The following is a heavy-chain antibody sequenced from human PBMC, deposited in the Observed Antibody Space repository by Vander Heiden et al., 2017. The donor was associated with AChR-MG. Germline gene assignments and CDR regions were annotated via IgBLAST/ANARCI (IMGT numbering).Heavy chain of an antibody. CDR1: GFSLPTPGVG. Sequence: QITLKESGPTLVNPTQTLTLNCSFSGFSLPTPGVGVRWNRLSHGKALEWLALIYWDDDVHYSPSLRGRLSITKDTSENQVVLTLTNSHPVDTATYYCAHRGVVSATYAYWGPGMLVTVSS. J-gene: IGHJ4*02. CDR3: AHRGVVSATYAY. CDR2: IYWDDDV. V-gene: IGHV2-5*02. D-gene: IGHD1-26*01.